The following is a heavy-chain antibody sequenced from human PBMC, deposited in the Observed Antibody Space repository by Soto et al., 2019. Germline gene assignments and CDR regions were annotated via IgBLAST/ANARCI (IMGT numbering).Heavy chain of an antibody. J-gene: IGHJ6*02. V-gene: IGHV4-61*01. CDR3: ARGLYYYDSRQGGYYYYGMDV. Sequence: ASETLSLTCTVSGGSVSSGSYYWSWIRQPPGKGLEWIGYIYYSGSTNYNPSLKSRVTISVDTSKNQFSLKLSSVTAADTAVYYCARGLYYYDSRQGGYYYYGMDVWGQGTTVTVSS. CDR1: GGSVSSGSYY. D-gene: IGHD3-22*01. CDR2: IYYSGST.